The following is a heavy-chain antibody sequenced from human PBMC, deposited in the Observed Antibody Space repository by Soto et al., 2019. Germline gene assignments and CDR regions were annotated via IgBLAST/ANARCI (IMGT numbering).Heavy chain of an antibody. J-gene: IGHJ4*02. CDR1: GFAFSSYA. CDR3: ARDLSGSGD. V-gene: IGHV3-30-3*01. D-gene: IGHD3-10*01. Sequence: QVQLVESGGGVVQPGRSLRLSCAASGFAFSSYAMHWVRQAPGKGLEWVAVISYDGSNKYYADSVKGRFTISRDNSKNTMYLQMNSRRDEDTAVYYCARDLSGSGDWGQGTLVTVSS. CDR2: ISYDGSNK.